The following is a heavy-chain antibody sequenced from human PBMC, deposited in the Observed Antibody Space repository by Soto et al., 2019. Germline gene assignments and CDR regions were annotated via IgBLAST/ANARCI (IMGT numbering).Heavy chain of an antibody. CDR3: ARALRYCSGGIFYPPPYYFGY. V-gene: IGHV3-21*03. J-gene: IGHJ4*02. CDR2: ISSTSSFI. Sequence: EVQLVESGGGLVKTGGSLRVSCAAYGFTFSTYNMKWVRQAPGEGLEWVSSISSTSSFIYYADSVKGRFTISRDNPKSSLYLHMNSLRAEDTAVYYCARALRYCSGGIFYPPPYYFGYWGQGTLVTVSS. CDR1: GFTFSTYN. D-gene: IGHD2-15*01.